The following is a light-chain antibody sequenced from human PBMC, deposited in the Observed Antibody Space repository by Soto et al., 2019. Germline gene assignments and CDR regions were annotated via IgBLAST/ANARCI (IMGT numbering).Light chain of an antibody. CDR1: SSDVGSYDF. V-gene: IGLV2-14*01. Sequence: QSVLTQPASLSGSPGQSITMSCTGTSSDVGSYDFVSWYQQHPGKAPKLLIYEVSNRPSGVSARFSGSKSDNTASLTISGLQAADEADYSSSTGRYGLGSGTKLTVL. CDR3: STGRYG. J-gene: IGLJ1*01. CDR2: EVS.